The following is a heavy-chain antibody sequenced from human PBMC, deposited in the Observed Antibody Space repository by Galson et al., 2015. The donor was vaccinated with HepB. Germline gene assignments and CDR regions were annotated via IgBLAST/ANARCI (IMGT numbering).Heavy chain of an antibody. D-gene: IGHD3-3*01. CDR1: GYTFTGYY. Sequence: SVKVSCKASGYTFTGYYMHWVRQAPGQGLEWMGWINPNSGGTNYAQKFQGRVTMTRDTSISTAYMELSRLRSDDTAVYYCARVYPYDFWSGYYNYYYGMDVWGQGTTVTVSS. CDR3: ARVYPYDFWSGYYNYYYGMDV. CDR2: INPNSGGT. J-gene: IGHJ6*02. V-gene: IGHV1-2*02.